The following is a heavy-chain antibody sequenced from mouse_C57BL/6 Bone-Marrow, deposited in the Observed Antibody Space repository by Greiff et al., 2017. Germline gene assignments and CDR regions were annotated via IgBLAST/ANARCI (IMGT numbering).Heavy chain of an antibody. CDR1: GYTFTSSW. V-gene: IGHV1-52*01. D-gene: IGHD2-2*01. CDR3: ASHYGDDGGAGSAY. CDR2: IDPYASET. Sequence: VQLQQPGAELVRPGSSVKLSCKASGYTFTSSWMHWVKQTPIQGLEWIGNIDPYASETHYNQKFKDKATLTVDKSSSTAYMQLSSLTSEGSAVYYWASHYGDDGGAGSAYWGQGTLVTVSA. J-gene: IGHJ3*01.